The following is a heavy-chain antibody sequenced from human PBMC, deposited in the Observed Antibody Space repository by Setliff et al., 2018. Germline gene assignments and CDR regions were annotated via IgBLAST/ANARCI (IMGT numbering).Heavy chain of an antibody. CDR2: IWYDGSNK. CDR1: GFTFSSYG. D-gene: IGHD3-3*01. CDR3: AKGDGYYDFWSGYHDAFDI. J-gene: IGHJ3*02. Sequence: SLTISCAASGFTFSSYGMHWVRQAPGKGLEWVAVIWYDGSNKCYADSVKGRFTISRDNSKNTLYLQMNSLRAEDTAVYYCAKGDGYYDFWSGYHDAFDIWGQGTMVTVS. V-gene: IGHV3-33*06.